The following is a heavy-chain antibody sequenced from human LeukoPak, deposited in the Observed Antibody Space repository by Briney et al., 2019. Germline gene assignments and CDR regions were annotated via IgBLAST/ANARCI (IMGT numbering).Heavy chain of an antibody. V-gene: IGHV4-59*08. CDR1: GGTISSYY. Sequence: SETLSLTCTVSGGTISSYYWNWIRQPPGKGLEWIGYIHYSGSTKYNPSLKSRVTISVDTSKNQFSLKLSSVTAADTAVYYCARWYSGGWAFDYWGQGTLVTVSS. CDR2: IHYSGST. J-gene: IGHJ4*02. CDR3: ARWYSGGWAFDY. D-gene: IGHD6-19*01.